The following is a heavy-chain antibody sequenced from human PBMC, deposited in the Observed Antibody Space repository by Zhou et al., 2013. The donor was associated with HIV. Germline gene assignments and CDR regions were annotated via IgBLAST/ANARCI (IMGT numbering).Heavy chain of an antibody. Sequence: QAHLVQSGAEVKNPGASVKVSCKASGYTFIAYYMHWVRQAPGQGLEWMGWINPDNGATKFAQKFQGRVTMTRDTSINTVFVELSGLKSDDTAIYYCARDFRHCGRQCFSNQVPDNWFDPWGPGNPGRRLL. CDR3: ARDFRHCGRQCFSNQVPDNWFDP. CDR1: GYTFIAYY. CDR2: INPDNGAT. V-gene: IGHV1-2*02. J-gene: IGHJ5*02. D-gene: IGHD2-21*01.